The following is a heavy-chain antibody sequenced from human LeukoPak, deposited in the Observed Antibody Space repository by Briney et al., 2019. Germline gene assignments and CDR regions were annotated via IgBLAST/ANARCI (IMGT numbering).Heavy chain of an antibody. J-gene: IGHJ4*02. CDR1: GGTFSSYA. Sequence: ASVKVSCKASGGTFSSYAISWVRQAPGQGLEWMGGIIPIFGTANYAQKFQGRVTITTDESTSTAYMELSSLRSEDTAVYYCARGSSGYSSGWIDYWGQGTLVTVSS. D-gene: IGHD6-19*01. CDR2: IIPIFGTA. V-gene: IGHV1-69*05. CDR3: ARGSSGYSSGWIDY.